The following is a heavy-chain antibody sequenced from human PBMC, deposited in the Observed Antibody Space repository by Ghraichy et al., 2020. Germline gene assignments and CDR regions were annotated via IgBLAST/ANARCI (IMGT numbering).Heavy chain of an antibody. CDR1: GGSISSSSYY. Sequence: SETLSLTCTVSGGSISSSSYYWGWIRQPPGKGLEWIGSIYYSGSTYYNPSLKSRVTISVDTSKNQFSLKLSSVTAADTAVYYCAKRQARHIVVPSTFDIWGQGTMVTVSS. D-gene: IGHD2-21*01. J-gene: IGHJ3*02. CDR3: AKRQARHIVVPSTFDI. CDR2: IYYSGST. V-gene: IGHV4-39*01.